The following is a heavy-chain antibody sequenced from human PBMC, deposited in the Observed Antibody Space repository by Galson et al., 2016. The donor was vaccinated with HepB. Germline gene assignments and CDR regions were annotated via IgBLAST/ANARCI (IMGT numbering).Heavy chain of an antibody. J-gene: IGHJ4*02. V-gene: IGHV3-7*01. CDR3: GRFVRGSSGDY. CDR1: GFAFNSYW. CDR2: IKDDGSDT. Sequence: SLRLSCAASGFAFNSYWMSWVRLAPGKGLEWVANIKDDGSDTYYVDSVKGRFTISRDNAKNSLFLQLNSLRVEDTAVYFCGRFVRGSSGDYWGQGTLVTVSS. D-gene: IGHD3-10*02.